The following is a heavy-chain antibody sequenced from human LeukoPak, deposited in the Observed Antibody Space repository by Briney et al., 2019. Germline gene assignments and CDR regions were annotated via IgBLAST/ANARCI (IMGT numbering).Heavy chain of an antibody. J-gene: IGHJ3*02. Sequence: GGSLRLSCAASGFTFSSYGMHWVRQAPGKGLEWVAFIRYDGSNKYYADSVKGRFTISRDNSKNTLYLQMNNLRAEDTAVYYCARGYCSSTSCYTPDEAFDIWGQGTMVTVSS. CDR3: ARGYCSSTSCYTPDEAFDI. D-gene: IGHD2-2*02. CDR2: IRYDGSNK. V-gene: IGHV3-30*02. CDR1: GFTFSSYG.